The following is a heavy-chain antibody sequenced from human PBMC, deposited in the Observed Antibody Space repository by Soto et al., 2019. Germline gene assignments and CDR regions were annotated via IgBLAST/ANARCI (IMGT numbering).Heavy chain of an antibody. J-gene: IGHJ6*02. V-gene: IGHV3-30*18. CDR1: GFTFSSYG. Sequence: GGSLRLSCAASGFTFSSYGMHWVRQAPGKGLEWVAVISYDGSNKYYADSVKGRFTISRDNSKNTLYLQMNSLRAEDTAVYYCAKFHVSQLVVYYYYYYGMDVWGQGTTVTVSS. CDR2: ISYDGSNK. CDR3: AKFHVSQLVVYYYYYYGMDV. D-gene: IGHD6-6*01.